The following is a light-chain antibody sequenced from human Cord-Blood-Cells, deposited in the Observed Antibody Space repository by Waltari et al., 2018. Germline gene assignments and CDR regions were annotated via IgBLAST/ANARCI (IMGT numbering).Light chain of an antibody. CDR1: SSNIGAGYD. CDR2: GNS. J-gene: IGLJ1*01. Sequence: VTISCTGSSSNIGAGYDVHWYQQLPGTAPKLLIYGNSNRPSGVPDRFSGSKSGTSASLAITGLQAEDEAYSYCQAYDSSLSGLYVFGTGTKVTVL. V-gene: IGLV1-40*01. CDR3: QAYDSSLSGLYV.